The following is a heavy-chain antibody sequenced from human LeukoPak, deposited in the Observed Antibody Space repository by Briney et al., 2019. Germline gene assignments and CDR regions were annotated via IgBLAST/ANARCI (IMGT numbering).Heavy chain of an antibody. CDR2: IYYSGST. CDR1: GGSVSSGSYY. J-gene: IGHJ4*02. D-gene: IGHD2-15*01. V-gene: IGHV4-61*01. CDR3: ARRYVRSAFDY. Sequence: SETLCLTCTVSGGSVSSGSYYWSWIRQPPGKGLEWIGYIYYSGSTNYNPSLKSRVTISVDTSKNQFSLKLSSVTAADTAAYYCARRYVRSAFDYWGQGTLVTVSS.